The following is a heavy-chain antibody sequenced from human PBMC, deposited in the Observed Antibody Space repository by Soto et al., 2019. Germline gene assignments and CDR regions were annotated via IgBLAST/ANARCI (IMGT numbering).Heavy chain of an antibody. CDR1: GFTFSSYA. Sequence: EVQLLESGGGLVQPGGSLRLSCAASGFTFSSYAMSWVRQAPGKGLEWVSAISGSGGSTYYADSGKGRFTISRDNSKNTLYLQMNSLRAEDTAVYYCAKDYYYDDGPSDYWGQGTLVTVSS. V-gene: IGHV3-23*01. CDR2: ISGSGGST. J-gene: IGHJ4*02. D-gene: IGHD3-22*01. CDR3: AKDYYYDDGPSDY.